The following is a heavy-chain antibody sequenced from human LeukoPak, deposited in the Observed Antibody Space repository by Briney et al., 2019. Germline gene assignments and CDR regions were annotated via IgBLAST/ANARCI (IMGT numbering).Heavy chain of an antibody. CDR2: ISYGGSKK. CDR1: GFIFSSYA. CDR3: ARALDWMATDCGMDV. Sequence: PGVSLRLSCAASGFIFSSYAMHWLRDAPDEGVEGVAVISYGGSKKYYADSVKGLFTNSRDNSKNTLYLQMNSLGAEDTAFYYCARALDWMATDCGMDVWGQGTTVTVSS. V-gene: IGHV3-30-3*01. D-gene: IGHD2-21*01. J-gene: IGHJ6*02.